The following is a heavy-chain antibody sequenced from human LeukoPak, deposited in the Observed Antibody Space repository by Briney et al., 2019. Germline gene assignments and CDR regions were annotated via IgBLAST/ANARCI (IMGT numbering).Heavy chain of an antibody. D-gene: IGHD3-10*01. CDR2: IKQDGSNK. V-gene: IGHV3-7*01. CDR1: GFTFSLYW. Sequence: SGGSLRLCCSASGFTFSLYWMSWVRQAPGKGLEWVANIKQDGSNKYYADSVKGRFTISRDNSKNTLYLQMNPLRAEDTAVYYCAKDNYYGSGSYPAYWGQGTLVTVSS. CDR3: AKDNYYGSGSYPAY. J-gene: IGHJ4*02.